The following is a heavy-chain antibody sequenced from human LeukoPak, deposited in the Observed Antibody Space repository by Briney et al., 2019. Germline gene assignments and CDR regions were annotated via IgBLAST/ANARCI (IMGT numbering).Heavy chain of an antibody. CDR3: AKFSGSPRDYYYYGMDV. CDR2: ISGRGGST. J-gene: IGHJ6*02. V-gene: IGHV3-23*01. CDR1: GFTFSSYA. D-gene: IGHD6-13*01. Sequence: TGGSLRLSCAASGFTFSSYAMSWVRQAPGKGLEWVSAISGRGGSTYYADSVKGRFTISRDKSKNTLYLQMNSLRAEDTAVYYCAKFSGSPRDYYYYGMDVWGQGTTVTVSS.